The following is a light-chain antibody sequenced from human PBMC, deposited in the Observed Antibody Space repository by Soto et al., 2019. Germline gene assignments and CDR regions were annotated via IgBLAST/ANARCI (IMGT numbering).Light chain of an antibody. J-gene: IGKJ4*01. CDR1: QSVSNNY. Sequence: EIVMTQSPDTLFVSLGERATLSCRASQSVSNNYLAWYQQKPGQAPRLLIYDASSRATDIPDRLSGGGSGTDFTLTISRLEPEDFAVYCCQQFSSYPLTFGGGTKVDIK. CDR2: DAS. V-gene: IGKV3-20*01. CDR3: QQFSSYPLT.